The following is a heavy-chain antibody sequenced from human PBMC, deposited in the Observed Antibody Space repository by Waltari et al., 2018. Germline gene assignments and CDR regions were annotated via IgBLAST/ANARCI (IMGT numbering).Heavy chain of an antibody. V-gene: IGHV3-7*01. D-gene: IGHD5-12*01. CDR1: RFTFSNYW. J-gene: IGHJ3*02. Sequence: EVLLVESGGGLVQPGGSLRLSCAASRFTFSNYWLNWVRQAPGKGMEWVANINQDGSEEYYVYSVKGRFTISRDNAKNSLYLEMKTLRAEDTAIYYCARTGARWLQFAAFDIWGQGTMVTVSS. CDR3: ARTGARWLQFAAFDI. CDR2: INQDGSEE.